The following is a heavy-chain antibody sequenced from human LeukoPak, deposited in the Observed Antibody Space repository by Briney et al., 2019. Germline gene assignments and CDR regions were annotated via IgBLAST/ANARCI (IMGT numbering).Heavy chain of an antibody. CDR3: ARGQRYDFWSGYYTKTRHWFDP. D-gene: IGHD3-3*01. V-gene: IGHV4-34*01. J-gene: IGHJ5*02. CDR1: GGSLSGYY. CDR2: INHSGST. Sequence: PSETLSLTCVVYGGSLSGYYWSWIRQPPGKGLEWIGEINHSGSTNYNPSLKSRVTISVDTSKNHFSLKLNSVTAADTAVYYCARGQRYDFWSGYYTKTRHWFDPWGQGTLVTVSS.